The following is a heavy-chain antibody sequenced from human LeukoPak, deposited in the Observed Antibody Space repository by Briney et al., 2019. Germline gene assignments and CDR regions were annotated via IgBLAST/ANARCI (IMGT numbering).Heavy chain of an antibody. Sequence: ASVKVSCKASGYIFTTYAMHWVRQAPGQRLEWMGWINVDSGATTYSQKFQGRVTITRDTSASTVDMELSSLRSEDTGVYFCARDRQWRLQYGMDVWGQGTMVTVFS. CDR3: ARDRQWRLQYGMDV. J-gene: IGHJ6*02. D-gene: IGHD6-19*01. CDR1: GYIFTTYA. CDR2: INVDSGAT. V-gene: IGHV1-3*01.